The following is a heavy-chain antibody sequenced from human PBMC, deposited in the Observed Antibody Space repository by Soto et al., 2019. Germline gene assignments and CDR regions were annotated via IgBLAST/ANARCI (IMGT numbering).Heavy chain of an antibody. CDR3: ARLRGANGVSNPDSYYVDV. D-gene: IGHD2-8*01. V-gene: IGHV4-39*01. CDR2: IYYSGST. J-gene: IGHJ6*04. Sequence: PSETLSLTCTVSGGSISSSSYYWGWIRQPPGKGLEWIGSIYYSGSTYYNPSLKSRVTISVDTSKNQFSLKLSSVTAADTAVYYCARLRGANGVSNPDSYYVDVWGKGTTVTVSS. CDR1: GGSISSSSYY.